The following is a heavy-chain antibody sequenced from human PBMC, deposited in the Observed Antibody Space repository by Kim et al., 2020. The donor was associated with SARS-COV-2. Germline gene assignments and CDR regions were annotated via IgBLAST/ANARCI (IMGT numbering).Heavy chain of an antibody. V-gene: IGHV4-34*01. Sequence: SETLSLTCAVYGGSFSGYYWSWIRQPPGKGLEWIGEINHSGSTNYNPSLKSRVTISVDTSKNQFSLKLSSVTAADTAVYYCGAAYSYGYYYYYYGMDVWGQGTTVTVSS. CDR1: GGSFSGYY. CDR2: INHSGST. J-gene: IGHJ6*02. CDR3: GAAYSYGYYYYYYGMDV. D-gene: IGHD5-18*01.